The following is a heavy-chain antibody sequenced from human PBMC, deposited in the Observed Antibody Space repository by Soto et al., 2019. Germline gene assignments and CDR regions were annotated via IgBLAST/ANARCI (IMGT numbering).Heavy chain of an antibody. J-gene: IGHJ4*02. Sequence: SGPTLVNPTQTLTLTCTFSGFSLSASGVGVGWIRQPPGKALEWLALIYWNDDKRYSPSLKSRLTITKDTSKNQVVLTMTNMDPVDTATYYCEHSIITTAIFAYWGQGTLVTVSS. V-gene: IGHV2-5*01. CDR1: GFSLSASGVG. CDR3: EHSIITTAIFAY. D-gene: IGHD3-10*01. CDR2: IYWNDDK.